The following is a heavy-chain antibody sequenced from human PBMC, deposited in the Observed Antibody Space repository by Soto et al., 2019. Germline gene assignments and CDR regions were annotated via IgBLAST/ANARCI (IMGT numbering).Heavy chain of an antibody. CDR3: ARVRRVIVVRWNDAFDI. CDR2: IIPILGIA. Sequence: QVQLVQSGAEVKKPGSSVKVSCKASGGTFSSYTISWVRQAPGQGLEWMGRIIPILGIANYAQKFQGRVTITADKSTITAYRERSSLRSEDTAVYYCARVRRVIVVRWNDAFDIWGQGTMVTVSS. J-gene: IGHJ3*02. CDR1: GGTFSSYT. D-gene: IGHD3-22*01. V-gene: IGHV1-69*02.